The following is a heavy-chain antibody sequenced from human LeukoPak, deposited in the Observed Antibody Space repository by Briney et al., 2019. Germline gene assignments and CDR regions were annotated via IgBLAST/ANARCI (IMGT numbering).Heavy chain of an antibody. Sequence: ASVKVSCKASGYTFTSYGITWVRQAPGQGLEWMGWISAYNGNTNYAQKLQGRVTMTTDTSTTTAYMELRSLRSDDTAVYYCARDVEYWGYFDYWGQGTLVTVSS. CDR1: GYTFTSYG. V-gene: IGHV1-18*01. J-gene: IGHJ4*02. CDR3: ARDVEYWGYFDY. CDR2: ISAYNGNT. D-gene: IGHD7-27*01.